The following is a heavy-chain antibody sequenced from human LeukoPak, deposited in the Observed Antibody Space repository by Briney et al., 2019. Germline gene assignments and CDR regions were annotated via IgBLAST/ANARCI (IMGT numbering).Heavy chain of an antibody. Sequence: GGSLRLSCTASGFTFSSYSMNWVRQAPGKGLEWVSSISTSSSYIYYADSVKGRFPISRDNARNSLYLQMNSLRAEDTAVYYCARGITMAFDYWGQGTLVTVSS. CDR2: ISTSSSYI. CDR3: ARGITMAFDY. D-gene: IGHD3-10*01. V-gene: IGHV3-21*01. J-gene: IGHJ4*02. CDR1: GFTFSSYS.